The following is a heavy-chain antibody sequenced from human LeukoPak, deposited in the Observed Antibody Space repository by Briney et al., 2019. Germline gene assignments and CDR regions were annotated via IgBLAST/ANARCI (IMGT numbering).Heavy chain of an antibody. CDR2: ISYDGNNK. V-gene: IGHV3-30*04. D-gene: IGHD2-2*01. Sequence: GRPLRLSCAASGFTFSSYAMHWVRQAPGKGLEWVAVISYDGNNKYYADSVKGRFTISRDNSKNTLYLQMNSLRAEDTAVYYCARDACSSTSCTLKYFDYWGQGTLVTVSS. J-gene: IGHJ4*02. CDR3: ARDACSSTSCTLKYFDY. CDR1: GFTFSSYA.